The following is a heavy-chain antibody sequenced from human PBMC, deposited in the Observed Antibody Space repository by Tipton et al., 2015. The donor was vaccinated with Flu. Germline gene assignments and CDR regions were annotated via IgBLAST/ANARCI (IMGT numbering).Heavy chain of an antibody. CDR2: MSGSGTAA. V-gene: IGHV3-48*03. CDR3: ATYFLGY. D-gene: IGHD2/OR15-2a*01. CDR1: GFTFSSYE. Sequence: VQSGGSLRLSCAASGFTFSSYEMNWVRQAPGKGLEWVSYMSGSGTAAYYADSLKGRFTISRDNAKNSLYLQMNSLRAEDTAVYYCATYFLGYWGQGALVTVSS. J-gene: IGHJ4*02.